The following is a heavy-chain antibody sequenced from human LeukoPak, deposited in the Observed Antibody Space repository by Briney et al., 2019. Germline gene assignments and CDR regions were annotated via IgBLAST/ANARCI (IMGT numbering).Heavy chain of an antibody. CDR3: ARQNTYYYGSGIYLSNWFDP. CDR2: ISSSSSYI. Sequence: GGSLRLSCAASGFTFSSYSMNWVRQAPGKGLEWVSSISSSSSYIYYADSVKGRFTISRDNAKNSLYLQMNSLRAEDTAVCYCARQNTYYYGSGIYLSNWFDPWGQGTLVTVSS. J-gene: IGHJ5*02. CDR1: GFTFSSYS. D-gene: IGHD3-10*01. V-gene: IGHV3-21*01.